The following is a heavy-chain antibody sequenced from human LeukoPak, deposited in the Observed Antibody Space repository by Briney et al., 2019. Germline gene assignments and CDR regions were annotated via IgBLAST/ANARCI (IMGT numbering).Heavy chain of an antibody. CDR3: ARKYSSSRHRRYYGMDV. CDR1: GGSFSGYY. V-gene: IGHV4-34*01. J-gene: IGHJ6*02. D-gene: IGHD6-13*01. Sequence: PSEPLSLTCAVYGGSFSGYYWSWIRQPPGKGLEWSGEINHSGSTNYNPPLKSRVTISVDTSKNRFSLKLSSVTAADTAVYYCARKYSSSRHRRYYGMDVWGQGTTVTVSS. CDR2: INHSGST.